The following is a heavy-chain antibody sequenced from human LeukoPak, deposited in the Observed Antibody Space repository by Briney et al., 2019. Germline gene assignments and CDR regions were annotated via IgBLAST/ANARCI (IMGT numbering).Heavy chain of an antibody. J-gene: IGHJ4*02. D-gene: IGHD5-18*01. V-gene: IGHV3-48*04. CDR3: AREGVPYGYDY. Sequence: GGSLRLSCAASGFTFSSYAMSWVRQPPGKGLEWVSCISSSSTIYYSDSVKGRFTISRDNTKNSLYLQMNSLRAEDTAVYYCAREGVPYGYDYWGQGTLVTVSS. CDR2: ISSSSTI. CDR1: GFTFSSYA.